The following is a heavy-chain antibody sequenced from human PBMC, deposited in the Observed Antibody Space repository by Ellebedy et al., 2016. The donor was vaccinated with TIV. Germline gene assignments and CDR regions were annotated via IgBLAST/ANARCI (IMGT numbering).Heavy chain of an antibody. V-gene: IGHV4-4*02. CDR2: IYHSGST. CDR3: AREGGPLLQKYFQH. CDR1: GGPTSTSNW. J-gene: IGHJ1*01. D-gene: IGHD3-22*01. Sequence: MPSETLSLTCAVSGGPTSTSNWWSSVRQPPGKGLEWNGEIYHSGSTNYNPSLKSRVTISVDKSKNQFSLKLSSVTAADTAVYYCAREGGPLLQKYFQHWGQGTLVTVSS.